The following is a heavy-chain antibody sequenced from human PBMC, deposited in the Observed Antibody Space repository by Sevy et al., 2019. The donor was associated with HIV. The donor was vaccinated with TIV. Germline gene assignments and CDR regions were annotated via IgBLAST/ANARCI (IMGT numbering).Heavy chain of an antibody. CDR1: QFNFDTYA. J-gene: IGHJ4*02. V-gene: IGHV3-33*01. Sequence: GGSLRLSCVASQFNFDTYAIHWVRQAPGKGLEWVAMIWYDGSSKDYAESVKGQFAISRDNSQNTAFLQMNSLRAEDTGVYYCATNMVHAGAYDSYFNFWGQGSLVTVSS. CDR3: ATNMVHAGAYDSYFNF. D-gene: IGHD3-10*01. CDR2: IWYDGSSK.